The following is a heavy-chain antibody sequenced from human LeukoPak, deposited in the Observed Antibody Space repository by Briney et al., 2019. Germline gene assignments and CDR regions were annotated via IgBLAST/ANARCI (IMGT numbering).Heavy chain of an antibody. CDR2: ISGSGGST. J-gene: IGHJ4*02. D-gene: IGHD1-26*01. CDR3: AKDRNSGSYYVRLFDY. V-gene: IGHV3-23*01. Sequence: HGGSLRLSCAASGFTFSSYAMSWVRQAPGKGLEWVSAISGSGGSTYYADSVKGRFTISRDNSKNTLYLQMNSLRAEDTAVYYCAKDRNSGSYYVRLFDYWGQGTLVTVSS. CDR1: GFTFSSYA.